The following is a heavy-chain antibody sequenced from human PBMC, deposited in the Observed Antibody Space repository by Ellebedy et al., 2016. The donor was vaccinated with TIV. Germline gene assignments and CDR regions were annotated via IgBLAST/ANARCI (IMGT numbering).Heavy chain of an antibody. CDR3: AKDYYYDSSCSSMAY. CDR2: IRGSGGGT. Sequence: GESLKISCAASGFTISSYAMSWVRQAPGKGQEWVSSIRGSGGGTYYADSVKGRFTFSRDNSKNTLYLQMNSLRAEDTAVYYCAKDYYYDSSCSSMAYWGQGTLVTVSS. J-gene: IGHJ4*02. CDR1: GFTISSYA. D-gene: IGHD3-22*01. V-gene: IGHV3-23*01.